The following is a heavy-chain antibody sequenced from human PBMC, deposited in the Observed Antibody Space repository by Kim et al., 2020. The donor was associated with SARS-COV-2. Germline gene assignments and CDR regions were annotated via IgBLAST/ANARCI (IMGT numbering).Heavy chain of an antibody. J-gene: IGHJ4*01. CDR2: IWFDARNE. CDR3: ARAGGITRTTYAIDY. CDR1: GMTFSRHG. D-gene: IGHD1-20*01. V-gene: IGHV3-33*01. Sequence: GGSLRLSCGTSGMTFSRHGFHWVRQAPGKGMEWLAVIWFDARNEYYADSVKGRFPISKDNSENTLYLQMNSLRADDTAVYYCARAGGITRTTYAIDYWG.